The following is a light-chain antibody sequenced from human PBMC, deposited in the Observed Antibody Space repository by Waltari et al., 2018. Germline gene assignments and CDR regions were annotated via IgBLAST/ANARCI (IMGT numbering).Light chain of an antibody. V-gene: IGKV1-27*01. CDR1: QGISNY. CDR3: QKYDSAPFA. J-gene: IGKJ3*01. CDR2: TAS. Sequence: DIQMTQSPSSLSASVGDRVTITCRASQGISNYLAWYQQKPGTVPKLLISTASNLQSGDPSRFSGSGSATDFTLTISSLQPEDVATYYCQKYDSAPFAFGPGTRVDIK.